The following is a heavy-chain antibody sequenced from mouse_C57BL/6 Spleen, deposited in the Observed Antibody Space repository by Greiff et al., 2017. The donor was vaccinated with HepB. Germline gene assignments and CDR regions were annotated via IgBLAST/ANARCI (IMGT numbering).Heavy chain of an antibody. CDR3: ARPYYYGSSGRYYYAMDY. J-gene: IGHJ4*01. CDR1: GYSFTGYY. Sequence: EVQGVESGPELVKPGASVKISCKASGYSFTGYYMNWVKQSPEKSLEWIGEINPSTGGTTYNQKFKAKATLTVDKSSSTAYMQLKSLTSEDSAVYYCARPYYYGSSGRYYYAMDYWGQGTSVTVSS. CDR2: INPSTGGT. D-gene: IGHD1-1*01. V-gene: IGHV1-42*01.